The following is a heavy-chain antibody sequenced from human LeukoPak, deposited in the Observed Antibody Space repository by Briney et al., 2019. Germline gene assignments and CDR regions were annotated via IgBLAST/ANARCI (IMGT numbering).Heavy chain of an antibody. CDR1: GDSVSSNSAA. CDR3: ARSGSWYVGP. V-gene: IGHV6-1*01. Sequence: SQTLSLTCAISGDSVSSNSAAWNWLRQSPSRGLEWLGRTYYRSKWYHDYAVSVQSRITINPDTSKNQVSLQLNSVTPEDAAVYYCARSGSWYVGPWGQGTLVTVSS. CDR2: TYYRSKWYH. J-gene: IGHJ5*02. D-gene: IGHD6-13*01.